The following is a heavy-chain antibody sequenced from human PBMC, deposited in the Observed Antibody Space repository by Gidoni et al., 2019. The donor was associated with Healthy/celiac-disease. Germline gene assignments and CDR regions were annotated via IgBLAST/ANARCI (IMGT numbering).Heavy chain of an antibody. D-gene: IGHD3-22*01. J-gene: IGHJ4*02. Sequence: VKGRFTISRDNSKNTLYLQMNSLRAEDTAVYYCANLGSSGYYPDYWGQGTLVTVSS. CDR3: ANLGSSGYYPDY. V-gene: IGHV3-23*01.